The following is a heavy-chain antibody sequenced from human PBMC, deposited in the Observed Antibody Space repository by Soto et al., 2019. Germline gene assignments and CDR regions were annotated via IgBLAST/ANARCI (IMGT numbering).Heavy chain of an antibody. CDR1: GDSVSSGSYF. V-gene: IGHV4-61*01. D-gene: IGHD3-16*01. CDR3: ARTDSYGRWAAWF. J-gene: IGHJ4*02. Sequence: PSETLSLTCTVSGDSVSSGSYFWGWIRQPPGKGLEWIGNIQYSGRPDYNPSLQSRVTFSIDTSQNQFSLNLISVTAADTAVYYCARTDSYGRWAAWFWGQGILVTV. CDR2: IQYSGRP.